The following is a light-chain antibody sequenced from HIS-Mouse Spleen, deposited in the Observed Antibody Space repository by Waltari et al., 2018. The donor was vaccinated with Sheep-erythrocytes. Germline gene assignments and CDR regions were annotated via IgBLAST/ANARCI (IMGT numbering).Light chain of an antibody. V-gene: IGLV2-11*01. CDR1: SSAVVCYIY. CDR2: DVS. J-gene: IGLJ1*01. CDR3: CSYAGSYNHV. Sequence: QSALTQPRSVSGSPRQSATIACPGTSSAVVCYIYASWYQHHPGKAPKLMIYDVSKRPSGVPDRFSGSKSGNTASLTISGLQAEDEADYYCCSYAGSYNHVFATGTKVTVL.